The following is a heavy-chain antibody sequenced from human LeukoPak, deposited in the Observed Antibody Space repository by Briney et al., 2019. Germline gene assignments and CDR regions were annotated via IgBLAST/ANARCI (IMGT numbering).Heavy chain of an antibody. Sequence: GSPVKLSCTASGGTFSSYAISWVRQAPGQGLEWMGRIIPILGIANYAQKFKGRVTITADKSTSTAYIELSSLRYEDTAVYYCASQPPPTNIVLMVYASPFDYWGQGTLVTVSS. CDR2: IIPILGIA. CDR1: GGTFSSYA. D-gene: IGHD2-8*01. J-gene: IGHJ4*02. V-gene: IGHV1-69*04. CDR3: ASQPPPTNIVLMVYASPFDY.